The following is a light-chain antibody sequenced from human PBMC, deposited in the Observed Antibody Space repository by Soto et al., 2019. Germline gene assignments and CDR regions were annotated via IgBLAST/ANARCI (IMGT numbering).Light chain of an antibody. CDR2: SNY. CDR1: SSNIGSNT. CDR3: AAWDDSLNGVL. J-gene: IGLJ2*01. V-gene: IGLV1-44*01. Sequence: QSVLTQPPSASGTPGQRVTISCSGSSSNIGSNTVNWYQQLPGTAPKLLIYSNYQRPPGVPDRFSGSKSGTSASLAISGLQSEDEADYYCAAWDDSLNGVLFGGGTKLTVL.